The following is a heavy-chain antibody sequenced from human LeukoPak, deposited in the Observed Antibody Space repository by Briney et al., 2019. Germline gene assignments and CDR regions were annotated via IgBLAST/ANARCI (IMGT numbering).Heavy chain of an antibody. D-gene: IGHD3-10*01. CDR2: IYYGGST. J-gene: IGHJ5*02. Sequence: PSETLSLTCTVSGGSISSYYWSWIRQPPGKGLEWIGYIYYGGSTNYNPSLKSRVTISVNTSKNQFSLKLCSVTAADTAVYYCARIGITMVRGEVKWFDPWGQGTLVTVSS. CDR1: GGSISSYY. CDR3: ARIGITMVRGEVKWFDP. V-gene: IGHV4-59*08.